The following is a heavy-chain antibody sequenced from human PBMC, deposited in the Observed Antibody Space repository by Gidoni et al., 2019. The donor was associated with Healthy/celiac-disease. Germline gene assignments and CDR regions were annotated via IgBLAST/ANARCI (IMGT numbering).Heavy chain of an antibody. CDR1: GVTFSSYS. V-gene: IGHV3-48*01. CDR2: ISSSSSTI. D-gene: IGHD2-2*01. Sequence: EVQLVESGGGLVQPGGSLRLPCPASGVTFSSYSMNWVRQAPGKGLEWVSYISSSSSTIYYADSVKGRFTISRENAKNSLYLQMNSLRAEDTAVYYCARNSFPVVPAAIDEYWYFDLWGRGTLVTVSS. CDR3: ARNSFPVVPAAIDEYWYFDL. J-gene: IGHJ2*01.